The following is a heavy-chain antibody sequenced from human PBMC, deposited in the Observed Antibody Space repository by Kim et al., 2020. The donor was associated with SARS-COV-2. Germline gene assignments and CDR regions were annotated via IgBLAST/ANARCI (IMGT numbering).Heavy chain of an antibody. D-gene: IGHD3-10*01. V-gene: IGHV3-7*01. Sequence: GGSLRLSCAASGFTFSSLWMSWVRQAPGKGLEWVSTIKNGGSETYYVDSVKGRFTISRDNAKNSLYLQMNSLRAEDTAVYYCVREMSGDRGYYDYYGQGT. CDR2: IKNGGSET. CDR1: GFTFSSLW. CDR3: VREMSGDRGYYDY. J-gene: IGHJ4*02.